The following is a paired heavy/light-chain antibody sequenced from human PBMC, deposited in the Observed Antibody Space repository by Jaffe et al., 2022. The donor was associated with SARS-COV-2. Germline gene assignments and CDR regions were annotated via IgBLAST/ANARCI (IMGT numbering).Heavy chain of an antibody. CDR1: GFTFSSYS. D-gene: IGHD2-21*01. CDR3: ARDRGRAVIGSWFIFQDY. J-gene: IGHJ4*02. V-gene: IGHV3-48*02. CDR2: ISGSSSTI. Sequence: EVQLVESGGGLVQPGGSLRLSCAASGFTFSSYSMNWVRQAPGKGLEWVSYISGSSSTIYYADSVKGRFTISRDNAKNSLYLQMNSLRDEDTAVYYCARDRGRAVIGSWFIFQDYWGQGTLVTVSS.
Light chain of an antibody. CDR1: QDISSW. V-gene: IGKV1D-16*01. J-gene: IGKJ4*01. CDR2: AAS. CDR3: QQYNTYPLT. Sequence: DIQMTQSPSSLSASVGDRVTITCRASQDISSWLAWYQQKPGKAPTSLIYAASSLQSGVPSRFSGSGSGTDFTLTISSLQPDDFATYYCQQYNTYPLTFGGGTKVEIK.